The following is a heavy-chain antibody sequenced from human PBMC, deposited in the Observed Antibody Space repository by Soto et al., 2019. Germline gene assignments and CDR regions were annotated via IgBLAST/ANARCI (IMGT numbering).Heavy chain of an antibody. CDR1: GFTFPSYW. Sequence: EVQLVEAGGALVQPGGSLRLSCAASGFTFPSYWMTWIRQGPGKGLEWVANIRQDGGEKHYVDSVRGRFTISRDNAKSSLYLQMNSLRAEDTAVYYCVTDLIVQVSSLYYWGQGTLVTVSS. CDR2: IRQDGGEK. CDR3: VTDLIVQVSSLYY. V-gene: IGHV3-7*03. D-gene: IGHD3-16*02. J-gene: IGHJ4*02.